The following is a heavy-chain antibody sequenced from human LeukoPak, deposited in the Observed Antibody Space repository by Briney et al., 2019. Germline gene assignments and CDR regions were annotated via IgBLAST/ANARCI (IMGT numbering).Heavy chain of an antibody. CDR2: IYYSGST. J-gene: IGHJ4*01. CDR3: ARDKAGDEDY. Sequence: PSETLSLTCTVSGGSISSYYWSWIRQPPGKGLEWIGYIYYSGSTTYNPSLKSRVSISVDTSKNQFSLRLSSVTAADTAVYYCARDKAGDEDYCVPGNLVNVSS. CDR1: GGSISSYY. V-gene: IGHV4-59*01.